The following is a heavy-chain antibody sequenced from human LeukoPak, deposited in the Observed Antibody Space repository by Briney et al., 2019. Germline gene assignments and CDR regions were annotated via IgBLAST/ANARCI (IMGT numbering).Heavy chain of an antibody. J-gene: IGHJ4*02. Sequence: GGSLRLSCAASAFTFSYYAMSWVRQAPGRGLEWVSAISGSGSTHYADSVKGRFTISRDNPKNTLYLQMNSLRDDDTAVYYCARDPSDGTKAFDDWGQGTLVTVSS. CDR2: ISGSGST. CDR3: ARDPSDGTKAFDD. V-gene: IGHV3-23*01. CDR1: AFTFSYYA.